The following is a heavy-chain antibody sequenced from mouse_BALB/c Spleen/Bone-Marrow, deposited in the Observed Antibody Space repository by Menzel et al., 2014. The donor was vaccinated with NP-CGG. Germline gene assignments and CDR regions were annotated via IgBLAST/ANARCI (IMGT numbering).Heavy chain of an antibody. J-gene: IGHJ3*01. CDR2: INPSTDYT. CDR3: EEGAAGGSYGFAS. CDR1: GYTFTSYW. V-gene: IGHV1-4*01. Sequence: VQLQESGAELAKPGASLKMSCKASGYTFTSYWMHWVKQRAGQGLEWIGYINPSTDYTEYNQKFKDKATLTADKSSSTAFRQRTSLTSETSEVYYCEEGAAGGSYGFASGDQGTLVRVSA. D-gene: IGHD1-1*02.